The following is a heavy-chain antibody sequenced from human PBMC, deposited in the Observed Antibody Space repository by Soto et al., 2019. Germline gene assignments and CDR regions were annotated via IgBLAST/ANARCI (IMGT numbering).Heavy chain of an antibody. J-gene: IGHJ6*02. D-gene: IGHD2-8*01. V-gene: IGHV4-30-4*01. CDR3: ARAGGMLSLNYYYYGMDV. CDR1: GGSISSGDYY. Sequence: SETLSLTCTVSGGSISSGDYYWSWIRQPPGKGLEWIGYIYYSGSTYYNPSLKSRVTISVDTSKNQFSLKLSSVTAADTAVYYCARAGGMLSLNYYYYGMDVWGQGTTVTVSS. CDR2: IYYSGST.